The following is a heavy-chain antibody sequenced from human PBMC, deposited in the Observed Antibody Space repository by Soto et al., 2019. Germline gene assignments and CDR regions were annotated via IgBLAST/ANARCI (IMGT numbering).Heavy chain of an antibody. Sequence: SVKVSCKASGYTFTSYDINWVRQATGQGLEWMGWMNPNSGNTGYAQKFQGRATMTRNTSISTAYMELSSLRSEDTAVYYCARVEVVYYYDSSGKGAFDIWGQGTMVTVSS. D-gene: IGHD3-22*01. CDR2: MNPNSGNT. J-gene: IGHJ3*02. CDR1: GYTFTSYD. V-gene: IGHV1-8*01. CDR3: ARVEVVYYYDSSGKGAFDI.